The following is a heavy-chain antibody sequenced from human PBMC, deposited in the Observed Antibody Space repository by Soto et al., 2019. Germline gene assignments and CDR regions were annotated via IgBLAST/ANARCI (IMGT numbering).Heavy chain of an antibody. Sequence: QVQLQESGPGLVKPSQTLSLTCTVSGVSITSGANYWTWIRQLPGEGLEWVEYMHYDGTTYYKWSLKSLITISAVTSQNQFSLELNSVTAADTAVYYCARGLIMANAVGDGFVVWVQGTMVTVSS. CDR2: MHYDGTT. V-gene: IGHV4-31*01. CDR1: GVSITSGANY. D-gene: IGHD2-8*01. J-gene: IGHJ3*01. CDR3: ARGLIMANAVGDGFVV.